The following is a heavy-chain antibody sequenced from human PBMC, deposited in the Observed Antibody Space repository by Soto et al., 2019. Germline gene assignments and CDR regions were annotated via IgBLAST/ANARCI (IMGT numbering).Heavy chain of an antibody. CDR3: ARDDRVYGDYGMDV. J-gene: IGHJ6*02. D-gene: IGHD4-17*01. V-gene: IGHV1-18*01. Sequence: ASVKVSCKACGYTFIDYGFSWVRQAPGQGLEWMGWISAYNGNTRNAQKFQGRLTMTRETSTSTAYMELRSLRSDDTAVYYCARDDRVYGDYGMDVWGQGTTVTVSS. CDR1: GYTFIDYG. CDR2: ISAYNGNT.